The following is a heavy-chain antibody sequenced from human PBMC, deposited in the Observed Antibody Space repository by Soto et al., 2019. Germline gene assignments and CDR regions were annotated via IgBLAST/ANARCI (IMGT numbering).Heavy chain of an antibody. D-gene: IGHD1-1*01. CDR3: TRGPRVSSTGTGAH. V-gene: IGHV3-74*01. Sequence: PGGSLRLSCEVSGFTFSAYWMHWVRQAPGKGLIWVSRISDDGSTTTYADSVKGRFTISRDNAKNTLYLQMNSLRADDTGLYYCTRGPRVSSTGTGAHWGQGTLVTVSS. J-gene: IGHJ4*02. CDR2: ISDDGSTT. CDR1: GFTFSAYW.